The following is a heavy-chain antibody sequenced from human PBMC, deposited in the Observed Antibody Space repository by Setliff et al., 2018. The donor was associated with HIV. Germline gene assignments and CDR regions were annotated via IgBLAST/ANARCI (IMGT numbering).Heavy chain of an antibody. CDR3: VRGPQWLVQKGRVYYFDY. CDR2: IYYSGSA. J-gene: IGHJ4*02. CDR1: GYSISSGYY. D-gene: IGHD6-19*01. V-gene: IGHV4-38-2*01. Sequence: SETLSLTCAVSGYSISSGYYWDWIRQAPGKGLEWIGCIYYSGSAYYNPSLQRRVTISVDTSKNQVSLKLNSMTAADTAVYFCVRGPQWLVQKGRVYYFDYWGQGTLVTVSS.